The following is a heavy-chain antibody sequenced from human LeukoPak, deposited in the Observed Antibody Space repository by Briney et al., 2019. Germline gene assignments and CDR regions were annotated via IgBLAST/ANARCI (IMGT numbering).Heavy chain of an antibody. CDR2: IRYDGSNK. D-gene: IGHD2-21*01. Sequence: PGGSLRLSCAASGFTFSSYGMHWVRQAPGKGLEWVAFIRYDGSNKYYADSVKGRFTISRDNSKNTLYLQMNSLRAEDTAVYYCAKDLFANARRGNYYYYYMDVWGKGTTVTVSS. CDR3: AKDLFANARRGNYYYYYMDV. J-gene: IGHJ6*03. CDR1: GFTFSSYG. V-gene: IGHV3-30*02.